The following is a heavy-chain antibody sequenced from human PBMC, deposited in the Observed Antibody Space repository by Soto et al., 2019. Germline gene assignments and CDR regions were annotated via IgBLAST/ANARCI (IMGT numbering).Heavy chain of an antibody. D-gene: IGHD6-19*01. J-gene: IGHJ6*02. CDR3: AKDRGGIAVADYYYYYGMDV. CDR2: ISAYNGNT. CDR1: GYTFTSYG. V-gene: IGHV1-18*01. Sequence: ASVKVSCKASGYTFTSYGISWVRQAPGQGLEWMGWISAYNGNTNYAQKLQGRVTMTTDTSTSTAYMELRSLRAEDTAVYYCAKDRGGIAVADYYYYYGMDVWGQGTTVTVSS.